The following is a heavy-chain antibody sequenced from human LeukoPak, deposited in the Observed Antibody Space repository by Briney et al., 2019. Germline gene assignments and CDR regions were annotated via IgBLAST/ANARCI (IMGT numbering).Heavy chain of an antibody. CDR2: IIPIFGIA. CDR1: GGTFSSYA. J-gene: IGHJ6*02. CDR3: ARGFSSGYYPSGAMDV. Sequence: GSSVKVSCKASGGTFSSYAISWVRQAPGQGLEWMGRIIPIFGIANYAQKFQGRVTITADKSTSTAYMELSSLRSEDTAVYDCARGFSSGYYPSGAMDVWGQGTTVTVSS. D-gene: IGHD3-22*01. V-gene: IGHV1-69*04.